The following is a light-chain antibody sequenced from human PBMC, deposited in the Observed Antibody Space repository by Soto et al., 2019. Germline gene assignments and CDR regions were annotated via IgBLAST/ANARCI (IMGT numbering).Light chain of an antibody. CDR1: SSDVGGYDY. CDR3: SSFTSSTTYV. V-gene: IGLV2-14*01. CDR2: DVT. J-gene: IGLJ1*01. Sequence: HCVLTQPASGTGFPGGWITISCTRTSSDVGGYDYVSWYQQHPGKAPKLMIYDVTNRPSGVSNRFSGSKSGNTASLTISGLQAEDEADYFCSSFTSSTTYVFGTGTKVTVL.